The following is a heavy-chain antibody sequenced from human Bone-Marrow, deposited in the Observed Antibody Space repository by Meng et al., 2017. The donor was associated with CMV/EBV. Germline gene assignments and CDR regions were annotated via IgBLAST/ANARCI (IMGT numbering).Heavy chain of an antibody. CDR1: GYTFTGYY. V-gene: IGHV1-18*04. J-gene: IGHJ5*02. CDR3: AGYLLPAAIPVEGNWFDP. Sequence: ASVKVSCKASGYTFTGYYMHWVRQAPGQGLEWMGWISAYNGNTNYAQKLQGRVTMTTDTSTSTAYMELRSLRSDDTAGYYCAGYLLPAAIPVEGNWFDPWGQGTLVTVSS. CDR2: ISAYNGNT. D-gene: IGHD2-2*02.